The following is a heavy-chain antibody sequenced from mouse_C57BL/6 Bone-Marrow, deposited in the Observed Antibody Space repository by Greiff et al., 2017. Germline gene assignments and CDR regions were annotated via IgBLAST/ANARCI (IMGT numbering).Heavy chain of an antibody. CDR3: VGGSSYGYFDV. J-gene: IGHJ1*03. D-gene: IGHD1-1*01. CDR1: GFTFNTYA. V-gene: IGHV10-3*01. CDR2: IRSKSSNYAT. Sequence: EVMLVESGGGLVQPKGSLKLSCAASGFTFNTYAMHWVRQAPGKGLEWVARIRSKSSNYATYYAVAVKDRFTISSDDSQSMLYLQMNNLKTEDTAMYYCVGGSSYGYFDVWGTGTTVTVSS.